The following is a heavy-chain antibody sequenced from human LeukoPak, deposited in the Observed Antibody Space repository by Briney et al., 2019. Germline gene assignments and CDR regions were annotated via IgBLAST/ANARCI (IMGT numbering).Heavy chain of an antibody. D-gene: IGHD3-22*01. V-gene: IGHV4-4*07. J-gene: IGHJ4*02. CDR2: IYTSGST. CDR1: GGSISSYY. Sequence: SETLSLTRTVSGGSISSYYWSWIRQPAGKGLEWIGRIYTSGSTNYNPSLKSRVTMSVDTSKNQFSLKLSSVTAADTAVYYCARDTYYYDSSGYSFFDYWGQGTLVTVSS. CDR3: ARDTYYYDSSGYSFFDY.